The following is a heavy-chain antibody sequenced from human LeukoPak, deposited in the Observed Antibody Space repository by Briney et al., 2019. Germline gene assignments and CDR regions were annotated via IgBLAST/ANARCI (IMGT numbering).Heavy chain of an antibody. CDR2: IHYSGIT. CDR1: GYSISSDNW. J-gene: IGHJ5*02. Sequence: SDTLSLTCAVSGYSISSDNWWGCIRQPPGKGLEWIGYIHYSGITYYSPSLKSRVTLSVDTSKNQFSLRLSSVTAVDTAVYYCARKPNAVYWFDPWGQGTLVTVSS. CDR3: ARKPNAVYWFDP. D-gene: IGHD4/OR15-4a*01. V-gene: IGHV4-28*01.